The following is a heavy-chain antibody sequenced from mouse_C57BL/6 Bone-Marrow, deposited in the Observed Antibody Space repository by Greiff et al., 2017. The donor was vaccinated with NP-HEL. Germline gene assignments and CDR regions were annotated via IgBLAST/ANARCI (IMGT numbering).Heavy chain of an antibody. D-gene: IGHD2-1*01. CDR3: ARSTMVPWFAY. CDR2: IYPRSGNT. CDR1: GYTFTSYG. J-gene: IGHJ3*01. Sequence: QVQLQQSGAELARPGASVKLSCKASGYTFTSYGISWVKQRTGQGLEWIGEIYPRSGNTYYNEKFKGKATLTADKSSSTAYMELRSLTSEDSAVYFCARSTMVPWFAYWGQGTLVTVSA. V-gene: IGHV1-81*01.